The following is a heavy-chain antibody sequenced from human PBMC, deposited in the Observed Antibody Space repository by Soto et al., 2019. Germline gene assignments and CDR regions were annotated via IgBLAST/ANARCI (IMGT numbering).Heavy chain of an antibody. CDR1: GFTFNTYT. D-gene: IGHD2-21*01. V-gene: IGHV3-23*01. CDR2: IYGDGSGT. CDR3: ALDRHPAGIVTVDL. J-gene: IGHJ5*02. Sequence: EVQLLESGGQLVQPGGSLRLSCAASGFTFNTYTMNWVRQAPGKGLEWVSGIYGDGSGTHYADSVKGRFTISRDKSKNMLYLQMNSLKSDDTDVDYCALDRHPAGIVTVDLWGHGTLVTVSA.